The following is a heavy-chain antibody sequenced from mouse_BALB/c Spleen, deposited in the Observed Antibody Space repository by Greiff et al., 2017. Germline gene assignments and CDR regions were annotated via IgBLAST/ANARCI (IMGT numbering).Heavy chain of an antibody. J-gene: IGHJ2*01. CDR2: ISSGGSYT. V-gene: IGHV5-6*02. Sequence: DVKLVESGGDLVKPGGSLKLSCAASGFTFSSYGMSWVRQTPDKRLEWVATISSGGSYTYYPDSVKGRFTISRDNAKNTLYLQMSSLKSEDTAMYYCARQDGYYDYFDDWGQGTTLTVSS. CDR1: GFTFSSYG. CDR3: ARQDGYYDYFDD. D-gene: IGHD2-3*01.